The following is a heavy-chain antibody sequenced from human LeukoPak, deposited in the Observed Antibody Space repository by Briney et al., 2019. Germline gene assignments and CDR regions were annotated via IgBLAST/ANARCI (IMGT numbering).Heavy chain of an antibody. Sequence: GGSLRLSCAASGFTFSSYGMSWVRQAPGKGLEWVANIKQDGNEKYYVDSVKGRFTVSRDNAKNSLYLLMHSLRADDTAVYYCARNNYGDYDTFDYWGQGTLVTVSS. CDR2: IKQDGNEK. CDR3: ARNNYGDYDTFDY. D-gene: IGHD4-17*01. V-gene: IGHV3-7*01. J-gene: IGHJ4*02. CDR1: GFTFSSYG.